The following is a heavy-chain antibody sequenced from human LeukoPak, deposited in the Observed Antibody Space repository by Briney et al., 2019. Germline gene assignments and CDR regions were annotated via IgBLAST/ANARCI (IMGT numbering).Heavy chain of an antibody. Sequence: ASETLSLTCTVSGGSISSYYWSWIRQPPGKGLEWIGYIYYSGSTNYNPSLKSRVTISVDASKNQFSLKLSSVTAADTAVYYCARAMVGATWYYFDYWGQGTLVTVSS. CDR2: IYYSGST. J-gene: IGHJ4*02. CDR1: GGSISSYY. V-gene: IGHV4-59*01. CDR3: ARAMVGATWYYFDY. D-gene: IGHD1-26*01.